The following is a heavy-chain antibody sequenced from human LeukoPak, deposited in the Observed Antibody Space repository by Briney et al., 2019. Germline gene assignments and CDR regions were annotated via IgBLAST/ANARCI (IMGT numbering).Heavy chain of an antibody. Sequence: VASVKVSCKASGGTFSSYAISWVRQAPGQGLEWMGGIIPIFGTANYAQKFQSRVTITADESTSTAYMELSSLRSEDTAVYYCARVRDGYNSVYFDYWGQGTLVTVSS. CDR3: ARVRDGYNSVYFDY. V-gene: IGHV1-69*13. J-gene: IGHJ4*02. CDR2: IIPIFGTA. D-gene: IGHD5-24*01. CDR1: GGTFSSYA.